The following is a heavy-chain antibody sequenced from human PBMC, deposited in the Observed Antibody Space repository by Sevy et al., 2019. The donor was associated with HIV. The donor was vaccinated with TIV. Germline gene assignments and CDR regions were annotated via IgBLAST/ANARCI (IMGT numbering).Heavy chain of an antibody. CDR2: LSFGWGEI. CDR1: GFTFSKYS. CDR3: AREGCTKPHDY. V-gene: IGHV3-23*01. D-gene: IGHD2-8*01. Sequence: GGSLRLSCAASGFTFSKYSMSWVRQPPGKGLEWVSTLSFGWGEINYADSVKGRFTISKDNSKSSGYLQMNNLRPEDTAVYYCAREGCTKPHDYWGQGTLVTVSS. J-gene: IGHJ4*02.